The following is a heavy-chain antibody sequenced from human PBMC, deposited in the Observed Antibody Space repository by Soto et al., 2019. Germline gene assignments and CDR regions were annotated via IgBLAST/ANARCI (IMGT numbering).Heavy chain of an antibody. J-gene: IGHJ3*01. CDR2: VTSSASST. CDR1: GFTFSSFA. CDR3: AKGGAVLLDPFDV. Sequence: GQLLESGGGMVQPGGSLRLSCAASGFTFSSFAMNWVRLPPGGGLEWVAAVTSSASSTHNADSVKARFTISRDNSKNTLYLQMNRLRADDTAVYYCAKGGAVLLDPFDVWVQGTMVTVSS. V-gene: IGHV3-23*01. D-gene: IGHD1-26*01.